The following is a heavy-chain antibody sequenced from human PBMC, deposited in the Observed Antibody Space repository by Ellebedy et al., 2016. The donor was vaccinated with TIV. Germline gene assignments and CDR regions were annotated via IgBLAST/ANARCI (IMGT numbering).Heavy chain of an antibody. CDR2: INHSGST. J-gene: IGHJ6*02. D-gene: IGHD6-25*01. V-gene: IGHV4-34*01. Sequence: SETLSLTCAVYGGSFSGYYWSWIRQPPGKGLEWIGEINHSGSTNYNPSLKSRVTISVDTSKNQFSLKLSSVTAADTAVYYCARDPLDSRLGGMDVWGQGATVTVSS. CDR3: ARDPLDSRLGGMDV. CDR1: GGSFSGYY.